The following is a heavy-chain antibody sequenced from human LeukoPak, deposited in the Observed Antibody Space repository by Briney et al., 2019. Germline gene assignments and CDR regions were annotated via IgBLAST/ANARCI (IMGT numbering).Heavy chain of an antibody. CDR2: IIPIFGTA. Sequence: SVKVSCKASGGTFSSYAISWVRQAPGQGLVWMGGIIPIFGTANYAQKFQGRVTITADESTSTAYMELSSLRSKDTAVYYCARDEFGYGGNPYDAFDIWGQGTMVTVSS. CDR1: GGTFSSYA. V-gene: IGHV1-69*13. J-gene: IGHJ3*02. D-gene: IGHD4-23*01. CDR3: ARDEFGYGGNPYDAFDI.